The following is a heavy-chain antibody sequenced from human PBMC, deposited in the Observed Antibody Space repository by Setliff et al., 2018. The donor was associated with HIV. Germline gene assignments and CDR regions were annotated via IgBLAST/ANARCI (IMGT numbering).Heavy chain of an antibody. CDR2: MNPNSGNT. V-gene: IGHV1-8*02. D-gene: IGHD3-10*01. CDR3: ARPRSGGSGSYSWFDP. J-gene: IGHJ5*02. Sequence: GASVKVSCKASGYTFTNSDINWVRQAPGQGPEWMGWMNPNSGNTGYAPKLQGRVTMTRDTSTNTAYMELSSLRSEDTAVYYCARPRSGGSGSYSWFDPWGQGTLVTVSS. CDR1: GYTFTNSD.